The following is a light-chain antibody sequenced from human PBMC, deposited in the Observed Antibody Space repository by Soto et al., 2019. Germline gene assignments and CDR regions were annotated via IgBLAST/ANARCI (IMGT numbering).Light chain of an antibody. CDR3: QQYNNWPWT. CDR2: VAS. Sequence: EVVMTQSPATLSVSPGERATLSCRASQSVTSNLVWFQQKPGQAPRPLIYVASIRATGIPARFSGSGSGTEVTLTISSLQSEDFAVYYCQQYNNWPWTFGQGTKVEIK. CDR1: QSVTSN. J-gene: IGKJ1*01. V-gene: IGKV3-15*01.